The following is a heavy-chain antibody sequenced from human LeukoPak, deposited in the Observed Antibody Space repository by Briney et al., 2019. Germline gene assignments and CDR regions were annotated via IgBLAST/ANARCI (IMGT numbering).Heavy chain of an antibody. D-gene: IGHD2-2*01. Sequence: GGSLGLSCAASGFTFSDYGINWVRQAPGKGLEWLSFVSGKSRAIYYADSVKGRFTISRDNAKNSLYLQMDSLRVEDTAVYYCSRDSSYFDYWGQGTLVTVSS. CDR1: GFTFSDYG. V-gene: IGHV3-48*04. CDR2: VSGKSRAI. J-gene: IGHJ4*02. CDR3: SRDSSYFDY.